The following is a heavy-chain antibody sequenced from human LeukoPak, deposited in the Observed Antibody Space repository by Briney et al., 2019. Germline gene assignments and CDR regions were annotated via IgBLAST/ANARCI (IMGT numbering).Heavy chain of an antibody. V-gene: IGHV4-39*07. D-gene: IGHD3-22*01. CDR2: IYYSGST. Sequence: SETLSLTCTVSGGSISSSSYSWGWIRQPPGKGLEWIGSIYYSGSTYYNPSLKSRVTISVDTSKNQFSLKLSSVTAADTAVYYCARVIVVVITTSNWFDPWGQGTLVTVSS. J-gene: IGHJ5*02. CDR3: ARVIVVVITTSNWFDP. CDR1: GGSISSSSYS.